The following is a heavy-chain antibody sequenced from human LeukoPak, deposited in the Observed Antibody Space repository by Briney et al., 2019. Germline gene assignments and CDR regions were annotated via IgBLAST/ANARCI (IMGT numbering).Heavy chain of an antibody. Sequence: PGGSLRLSCAASGLSFSTYAMHWVRQAPGKGLEWVAVIWYDGSEKYYADSVKGRFTISRDNLKNTLYLQMNSLRAEDTAVYYCARDHYSSSWNWFDPWGQGTLVTVSS. J-gene: IGHJ5*02. CDR1: GLSFSTYA. V-gene: IGHV3-33*01. CDR2: IWYDGSEK. CDR3: ARDHYSSSWNWFDP. D-gene: IGHD6-6*01.